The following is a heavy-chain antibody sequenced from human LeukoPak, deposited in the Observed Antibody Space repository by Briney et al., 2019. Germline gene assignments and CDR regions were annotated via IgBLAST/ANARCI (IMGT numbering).Heavy chain of an antibody. CDR2: ISSSGTTI. D-gene: IGHD1-26*01. CDR1: GFTFSDYY. Sequence: WGSLRLSCAASGFTFSDYYMSWIRQAPGKGLEWVSYISSSGTTIYYADSVKGRFTISRDNSKNSLYLQMKSLRAEDTALYYCARRGYHDYSGFDYWGQGTLVTVSS. J-gene: IGHJ4*02. CDR3: ARRGYHDYSGFDY. V-gene: IGHV3-11*04.